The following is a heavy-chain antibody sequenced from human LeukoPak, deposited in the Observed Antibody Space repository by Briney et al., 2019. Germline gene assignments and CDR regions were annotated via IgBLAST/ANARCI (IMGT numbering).Heavy chain of an antibody. CDR3: ARQGRHYYDSSGWRP. CDR1: GHSFTSYW. J-gene: IGHJ5*02. V-gene: IGHV5-51*01. Sequence: GESLKISCKGSGHSFTSYWIGWVRQMPGKGLEWMGIIYPGDSDTRYSPSFQGQVTISADKSISTAYLQWSSLKASDTAMYYCARQGRHYYDSSGWRPWGQGTLVTVSS. CDR2: IYPGDSDT. D-gene: IGHD3-22*01.